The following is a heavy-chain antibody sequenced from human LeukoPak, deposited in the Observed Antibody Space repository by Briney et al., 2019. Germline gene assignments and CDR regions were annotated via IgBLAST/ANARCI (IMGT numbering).Heavy chain of an antibody. Sequence: GGSLRLSCATSGFSFTDYPMNGVRQAPGKGLEWISNIRTTAEGAKYAYYADSVKGPVPISRHDGKHTPYLHMNSLRDDHTAVYYCATDQRYAFDYWGQGILVTVSS. D-gene: IGHD3-9*01. CDR1: GFSFTDYP. J-gene: IGHJ4*02. CDR2: IRTTAEGAKYA. CDR3: ATDQRYAFDY. V-gene: IGHV3-48*02.